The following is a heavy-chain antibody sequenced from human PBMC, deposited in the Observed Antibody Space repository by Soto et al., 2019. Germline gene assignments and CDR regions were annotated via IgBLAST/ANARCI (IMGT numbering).Heavy chain of an antibody. D-gene: IGHD3-22*01. J-gene: IGHJ4*02. CDR3: ARGYELSYYYDSSGYYDY. V-gene: IGHV1-3*01. CDR2: INAGNGNT. CDR1: GYTFTSYA. Sequence: QVQLVQSGAEVKKPGASVKVSCKASGYTFTSYAMHWVRQAPGQRLEWMGWINAGNGNTKYSQKFRGRVTITRDTSASTAYMELSSLRSEDTAVYYCARGYELSYYYDSSGYYDYWGQGTLVTVSS.